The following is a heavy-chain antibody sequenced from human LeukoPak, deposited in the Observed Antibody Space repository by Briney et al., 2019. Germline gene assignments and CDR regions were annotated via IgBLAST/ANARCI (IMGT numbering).Heavy chain of an antibody. V-gene: IGHV3-21*04. CDR3: AKDRHSSSWYFDY. D-gene: IGHD6-13*01. CDR1: GFTFSSYS. J-gene: IGHJ4*02. CDR2: ISSSSSYI. Sequence: GGSLRLSCAASGFTFSSYSMNWVRQAPGKGLEWVSSISSSSSYIYYADSVKGRFTISRDNSKNTLYLQMNSLRAEDTAVYYCAKDRHSSSWYFDYWGQGTLVTVSS.